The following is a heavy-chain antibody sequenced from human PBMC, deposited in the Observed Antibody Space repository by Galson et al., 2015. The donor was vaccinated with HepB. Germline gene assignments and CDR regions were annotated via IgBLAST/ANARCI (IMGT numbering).Heavy chain of an antibody. Sequence: ALVKPTQTLTLTCTFSGVSLTTHGERVTWIRQAPGKALEWLARIDWDDDKYYSSSLRTRLTISKDTSRNHVVLTMTNMDPVDTATYYCARTSTTYNYFDDWGPGILVTVSA. J-gene: IGHJ4*02. CDR2: IDWDDDK. D-gene: IGHD1-1*01. CDR3: ARTSTTYNYFDD. CDR1: GVSLTTHGER. V-gene: IGHV2-70*04.